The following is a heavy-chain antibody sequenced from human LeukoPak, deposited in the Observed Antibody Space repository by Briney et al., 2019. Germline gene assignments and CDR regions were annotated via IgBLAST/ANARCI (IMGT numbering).Heavy chain of an antibody. D-gene: IGHD3-3*01. CDR3: ARDLSYYDFWSAPGY. CDR1: GFTFDDYA. J-gene: IGHJ4*02. V-gene: IGHV3-9*01. CDR2: ISWNSGSI. Sequence: AGGSLRLSCAASGFTFDDYAMHWVRQAPGKGLEWVSGISWNSGSIGYADSVKGRFTISRDNAKNSLYLQMNSLRAEDTAVYYCARDLSYYDFWSAPGYWGQGTLVTVSS.